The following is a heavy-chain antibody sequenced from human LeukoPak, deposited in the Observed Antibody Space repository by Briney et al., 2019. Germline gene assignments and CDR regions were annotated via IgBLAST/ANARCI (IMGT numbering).Heavy chain of an antibody. Sequence: PSETLSLTCTVSGRSITRYSWNWVRQPPGKALEWIGCIYTSGSTTYNPSPESRVTISVDTSQKQFSRELNSVTAADTSVYYCARHPARGVPFDYWGQGTLVTVSS. CDR2: IYTSGST. CDR1: GRSITRYS. D-gene: IGHD2-8*02. V-gene: IGHV4-4*09. J-gene: IGHJ4*02. CDR3: ARHPARGVPFDY.